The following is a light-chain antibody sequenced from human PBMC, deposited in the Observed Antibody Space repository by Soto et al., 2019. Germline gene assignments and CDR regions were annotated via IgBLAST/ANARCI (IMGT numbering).Light chain of an antibody. CDR1: QSVLYSSNNKNY. CDR2: WAS. V-gene: IGKV4-1*01. Sequence: DIVMTQSPDSLAVSLGERATINCKSSQSVLYSSNNKNYLAWYQQKPGQPPKLLIYWASTRESGVPDRFSGSESGTGFTLTISSLQAEDVAVYYCQQYFSTPRTFGGWTKVAIK. J-gene: IGKJ4*01. CDR3: QQYFSTPRT.